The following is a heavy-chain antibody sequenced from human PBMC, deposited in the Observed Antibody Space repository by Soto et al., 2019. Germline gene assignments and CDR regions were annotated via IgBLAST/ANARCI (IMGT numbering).Heavy chain of an antibody. CDR3: ARGRGYSSSWAFDY. Sequence: TSETLSLTCAVYGGSFSGYYWSWIRQPPGKGLEWIGEINHSGSTNYNPSLKSRVTISVDTSKNQFSLKLSSVTAADTAVYYCARGRGYSSSWAFDYWGQGTLVTVSS. V-gene: IGHV4-34*01. D-gene: IGHD6-13*01. CDR2: INHSGST. CDR1: GGSFSGYY. J-gene: IGHJ4*02.